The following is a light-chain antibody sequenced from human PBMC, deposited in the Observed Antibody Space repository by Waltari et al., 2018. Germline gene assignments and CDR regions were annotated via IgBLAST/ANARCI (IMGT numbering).Light chain of an antibody. CDR1: NNNVGYEG. CDR2: RNN. Sequence: QAGLTQPPSVSKGLRQTATLTCTGDNNNVGYEGATWLQQHQGHPPKLLFYRNNKRPSGISEGFSASRSGSTASLTITGLQTEDEADYYCSAWDRSLGAWVFGGGTKLTVL. CDR3: SAWDRSLGAWV. J-gene: IGLJ3*02. V-gene: IGLV10-54*04.